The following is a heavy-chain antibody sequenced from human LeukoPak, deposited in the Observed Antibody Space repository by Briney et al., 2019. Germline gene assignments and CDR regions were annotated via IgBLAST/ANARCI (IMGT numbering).Heavy chain of an antibody. V-gene: IGHV1-2*02. D-gene: IGHD3-10*01. CDR2: INPDSGGT. J-gene: IGHJ4*02. CDR1: GYTFTTYN. Sequence: ASVKVSCKASGYTFTTYNMHWVRQAPGQGLEWMGWINPDSGGTNYAQKFQGRVTMTRDTSISAAYMELSRLRSDDTAVYYCARLGEDYYDSGLLDYWGQGTLVTVSS. CDR3: ARLGEDYYDSGLLDY.